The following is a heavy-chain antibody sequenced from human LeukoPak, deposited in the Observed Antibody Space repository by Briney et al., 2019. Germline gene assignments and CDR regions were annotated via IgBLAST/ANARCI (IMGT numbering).Heavy chain of an antibody. CDR2: IIPIFGTA. J-gene: IGHJ5*02. CDR3: ARRWAYCGGDCHPFDP. CDR1: GYTFTSYY. Sequence: SVKVSCKASGYTFTSYYMHWVRQAPGQGLEWMGGIIPIFGTANYAQKFQGRVTITTDESTSTAYMELSSLRSEDTAVYYCARRWAYCGGDCHPFDPWGQGTLVTVSS. D-gene: IGHD2-21*01. V-gene: IGHV1-69*05.